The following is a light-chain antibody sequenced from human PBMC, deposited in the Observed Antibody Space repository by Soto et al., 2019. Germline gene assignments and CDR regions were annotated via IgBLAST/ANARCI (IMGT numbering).Light chain of an antibody. CDR2: GAS. CDR3: QQYGNSPWT. J-gene: IGKJ1*01. V-gene: IGKV3-20*01. Sequence: ETVLTQSPGNLSLSPGERATLSCRASQSVSSSSVAWYQQKPGQAPRLLIYGASSRATGIPGRLSGSGSGTDFTLTISRLEPEDSAVYYCQQYGNSPWTFGQGTKVEIK. CDR1: QSVSSSS.